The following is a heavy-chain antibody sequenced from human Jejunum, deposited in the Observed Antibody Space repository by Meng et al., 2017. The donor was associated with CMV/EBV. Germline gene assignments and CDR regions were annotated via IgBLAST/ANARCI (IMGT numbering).Heavy chain of an antibody. Sequence: GFTDSEKYMTWVRRPPGKGLQWVSILYSGGTTSYADSVRGRFIFSRDSSKNTVFLQMNSLRPDDTAVYYCARQYSGSYGDAFDIWGQGVWVTVSS. CDR2: LYSGGTT. CDR3: ARQYSGSYGDAFDI. V-gene: IGHV3-66*02. CDR1: GFTDSEKY. J-gene: IGHJ3*02. D-gene: IGHD1-26*01.